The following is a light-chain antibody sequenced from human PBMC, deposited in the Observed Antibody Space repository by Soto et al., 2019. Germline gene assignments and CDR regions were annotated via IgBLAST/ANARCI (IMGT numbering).Light chain of an antibody. J-gene: IGKJ4*01. CDR1: QSVSSN. V-gene: IGKV3-15*01. CDR2: DAS. CDR3: QQCTHWPLT. Sequence: EIVMTQSPATLSVSPGERATLSCRASQSVSSNLAWYQQKPGQAPRLLIYDASTRATGIPARFSGSGSGTEFPLTISSLQSEDFAVYYCQQCTHWPLTFGGGTKVEIK.